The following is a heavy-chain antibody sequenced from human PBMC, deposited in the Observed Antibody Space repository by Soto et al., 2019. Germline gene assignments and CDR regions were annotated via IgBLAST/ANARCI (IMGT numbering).Heavy chain of an antibody. CDR1: GFTCSNYR. Sequence: PGGSLRLSCAASGFTCSNYRMHWVRQAPGKGLVWVSRIFTDGRSTNYADSVRGRFTISRDNAKNTLYLQMNSLRAEDTAVYYCAREGGGLDVWGQGNTVTVS. V-gene: IGHV3-74*01. CDR2: IFTDGRST. J-gene: IGHJ6*02. CDR3: AREGGGLDV.